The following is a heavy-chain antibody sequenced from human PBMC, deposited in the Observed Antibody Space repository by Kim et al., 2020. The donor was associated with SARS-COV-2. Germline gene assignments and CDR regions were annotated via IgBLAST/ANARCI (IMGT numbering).Heavy chain of an antibody. CDR3: AREDDSSGYYWFVDY. D-gene: IGHD3-22*01. J-gene: IGHJ4*02. Sequence: SVKVSCKASGGTFSSYAISWVRQAPGQGLEWMGRIIPILGIANYAQKFQGRVTITADKSTSTAYMELSSLRSEDTAVYYCAREDDSSGYYWFVDYWGQGTLVTVSS. CDR2: IIPILGIA. CDR1: GGTFSSYA. V-gene: IGHV1-69*04.